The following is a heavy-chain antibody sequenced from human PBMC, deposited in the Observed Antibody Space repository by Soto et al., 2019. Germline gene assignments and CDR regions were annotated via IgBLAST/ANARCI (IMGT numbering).Heavy chain of an antibody. Sequence: QVQLVESGGGVVQPGRSLRLSCAASGFTFSIYGVHWVRQAPGKGLEWVAVIWYDGSIKYYADSVKGRFTISRDNSKNTLYVQMNSLRTEDTAVYFCAKDLERRVPKLLFDYWGQGTLVTVSS. CDR1: GFTFSIYG. CDR3: AKDLERRVPKLLFDY. CDR2: IWYDGSIK. J-gene: IGHJ4*02. D-gene: IGHD1-1*01. V-gene: IGHV3-30*18.